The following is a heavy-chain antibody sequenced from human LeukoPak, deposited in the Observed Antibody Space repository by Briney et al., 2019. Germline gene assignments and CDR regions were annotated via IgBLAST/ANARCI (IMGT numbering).Heavy chain of an antibody. Sequence: GGSLRVCCAAAGFTFGDDYRSWIRQAPGKGLEWVSYISSSGSTIYYADYVKGRFTISRDNAKNSLYMQMNSLRAEDTAVYYCAKPFDYWGQGTLVTVSS. V-gene: IGHV3-11*01. J-gene: IGHJ4*02. CDR2: ISSSGSTI. CDR1: GFTFGDDY. CDR3: AKPFDY.